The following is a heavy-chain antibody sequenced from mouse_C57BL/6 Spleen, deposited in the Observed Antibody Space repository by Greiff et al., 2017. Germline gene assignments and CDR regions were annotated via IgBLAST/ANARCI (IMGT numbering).Heavy chain of an antibody. D-gene: IGHD2-4*01. Sequence: VQLQQSGPELVKPGASVKISCKASGYSFTGYYMNWVKQSPEKSLEWIGEINPSTGGTTYNQKFKAKATLTVDKSSSTAYMQLKSLTSEDSAVYYCARCYDYGPFAYWGQGTLVTVSA. CDR3: ARCYDYGPFAY. J-gene: IGHJ3*01. CDR1: GYSFTGYY. V-gene: IGHV1-42*01. CDR2: INPSTGGT.